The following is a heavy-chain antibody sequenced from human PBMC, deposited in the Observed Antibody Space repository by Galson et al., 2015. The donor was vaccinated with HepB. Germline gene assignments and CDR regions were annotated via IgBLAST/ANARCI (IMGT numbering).Heavy chain of an antibody. CDR3: ATGAGRQVNWFDP. CDR1: GDTFDSSS. V-gene: IGHV1-69*13. D-gene: IGHD6-19*01. J-gene: IGHJ5*02. Sequence: SVKVSCKGSGDTFDSSSINWLRQAPGQGLQWMGRIVPIFGTPTYAQNFQDRVTITADDSTKTVYMELTSLRSDDTAVYYCATGAGRQVNWFDPWGQGTPVIVSS. CDR2: IVPIFGTP.